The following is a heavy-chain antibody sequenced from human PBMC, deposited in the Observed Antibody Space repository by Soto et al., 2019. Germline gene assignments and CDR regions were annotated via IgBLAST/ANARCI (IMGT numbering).Heavy chain of an antibody. J-gene: IGHJ4*02. V-gene: IGHV1-3*01. Sequence: QVQIVQSGAEVKRPGASVRVSCRATGYSFKNYAVHWVRQAPGQRLEWMGFTNEGSGNTRFSQKFQGRISITRDTAASTVYFDLSSLTSDDTAIYYCARDDRSVSGVVTLDHWGPGNLVPVSS. CDR3: ARDDRSVSGVVTLDH. CDR1: GYSFKNYA. D-gene: IGHD3-3*01. CDR2: TNEGSGNT.